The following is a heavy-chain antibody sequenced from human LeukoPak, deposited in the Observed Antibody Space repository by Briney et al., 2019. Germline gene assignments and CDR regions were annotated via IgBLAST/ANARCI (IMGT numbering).Heavy chain of an antibody. V-gene: IGHV4-31*03. CDR3: ARDKGHVGYYYYMDV. CDR2: IYYSGST. Sequence: SETLSLTCTVSGGSISGGGYYWSWIRQHPGKGLEWIGYIYYSGSTYYNPSLKSRVTISVDTSKNQFSLKLSSVTAADTAVYYCARDKGHVGYYYYMDVWGKGTTVTVSS. J-gene: IGHJ6*03. CDR1: GGSISGGGYY. D-gene: IGHD3-16*01.